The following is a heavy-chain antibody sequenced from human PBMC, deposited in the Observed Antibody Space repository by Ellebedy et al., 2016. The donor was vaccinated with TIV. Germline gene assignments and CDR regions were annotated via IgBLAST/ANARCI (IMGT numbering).Heavy chain of an antibody. V-gene: IGHV3-21*01. D-gene: IGHD6-19*01. J-gene: IGHJ5*02. CDR2: ISSGSAYI. Sequence: PGGSLRLSCAAFGFTFSTYSMNWVRQAPGRGLEWVSSISSGSAYIYYADSVKGRFTLSRDNAKNSLYLQMNSLRAEDTAVYYCVKKGAGIAVPGPASWGQGTLVTVSS. CDR1: GFTFSTYS. CDR3: VKKGAGIAVPGPAS.